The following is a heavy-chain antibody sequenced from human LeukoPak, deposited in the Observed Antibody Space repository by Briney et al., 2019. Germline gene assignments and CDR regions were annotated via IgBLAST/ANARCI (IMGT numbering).Heavy chain of an antibody. J-gene: IGHJ4*02. CDR1: SXXX. CDR3: ARFSSGIFDY. Sequence: SXXXXSWXGQAPGQGLXWMGGIIPIFGTANYAQKFQGRVTITADKSTSTAYMELSSLRSEDTAVYYCARFSSGIFDYWGQGTLVTVSS. CDR2: IIPIFGTA. V-gene: IGHV1-69*06.